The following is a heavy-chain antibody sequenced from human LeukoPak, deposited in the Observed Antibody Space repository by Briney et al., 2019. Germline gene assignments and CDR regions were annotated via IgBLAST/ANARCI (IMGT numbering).Heavy chain of an antibody. CDR3: ARLVTYYDILTGYYNVGAFDI. J-gene: IGHJ3*02. CDR1: GGSISNYY. Sequence: SETLSLTCTVSGGSISNYYWSWIRQPPGKGLEWIGYIYYSGSTNYNPSLKSRVTISVDTSKNQFSLKLSSVTAADTAVYYCARLVTYYDILTGYYNVGAFDIWGQGTMVTVSS. D-gene: IGHD3-9*01. CDR2: IYYSGST. V-gene: IGHV4-59*08.